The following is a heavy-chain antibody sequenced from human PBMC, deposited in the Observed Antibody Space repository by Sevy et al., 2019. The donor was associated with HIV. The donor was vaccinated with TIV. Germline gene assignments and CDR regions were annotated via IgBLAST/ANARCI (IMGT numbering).Heavy chain of an antibody. CDR2: ISGSGTRT. J-gene: IGHJ6*03. V-gene: IGHV3-23*01. Sequence: GGSLRLSCAVSGFSFDSYGMTWVRQAPGKGLEWVSGISGSGTRTYYADSVKGRFSISRDNSKNRLNLQMNSLRSEDTGIDYCAKGGGGHYDPDEIGYYFYYYNMDVWGKGTTVTVSS. CDR3: AKGGGGHYDPDEIGYYFYYYNMDV. CDR1: GFSFDSYG. D-gene: IGHD3-22*01.